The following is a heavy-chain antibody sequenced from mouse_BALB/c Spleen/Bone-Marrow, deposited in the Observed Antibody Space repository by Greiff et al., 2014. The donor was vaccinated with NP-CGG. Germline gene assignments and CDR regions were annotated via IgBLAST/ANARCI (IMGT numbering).Heavy chain of an antibody. CDR1: GYSFTSYW. CDR2: IYPGNSDT. Sequence: EVQLQQSGTVLARPGASVKMSCKASGYSFTSYWMHWVKQRPGQGLEWIGAIYPGNSDTTYNQKFKGKAKLTAVTSASTAYMELSGLTNEDSAVYYCTFLVKEDFAYWGQGTLVTVSA. J-gene: IGHJ3*01. D-gene: IGHD2-10*02. V-gene: IGHV1-5*01. CDR3: TFLVKEDFAY.